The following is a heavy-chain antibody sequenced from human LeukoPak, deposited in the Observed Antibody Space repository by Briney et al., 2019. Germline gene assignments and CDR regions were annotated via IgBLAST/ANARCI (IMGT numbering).Heavy chain of an antibody. D-gene: IGHD1-26*01. CDR2: ISGSGGST. Sequence: GGSLRLSCAASGFTVSSNYMSWVRQAPGKGLEWVSAISGSGGSTYYADSVKGRFTISRDNSKNTLYLQTNSLRAEDTTVYYCAKDRGFIVGATTVYWGQGTLVTVSS. CDR3: AKDRGFIVGATTVY. CDR1: GFTVSSNY. V-gene: IGHV3-23*01. J-gene: IGHJ4*02.